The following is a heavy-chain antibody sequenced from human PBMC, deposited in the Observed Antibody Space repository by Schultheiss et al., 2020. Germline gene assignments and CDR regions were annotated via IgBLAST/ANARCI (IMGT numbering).Heavy chain of an antibody. CDR2: INSDGSST. V-gene: IGHV3-74*01. CDR3: ARNHVLRYFDWSTANYGIDV. CDR1: GFTFSSYA. J-gene: IGHJ6*04. Sequence: GGSLRLSCAASGFTFSSYAMSWVRQAPGKGLVWVSRINSDGSSTSYADSVKGRFTISRDNSKNTLYLQMNSLRAEDTAVYYCARNHVLRYFDWSTANYGIDVWGKGTTVTVSS. D-gene: IGHD3-9*01.